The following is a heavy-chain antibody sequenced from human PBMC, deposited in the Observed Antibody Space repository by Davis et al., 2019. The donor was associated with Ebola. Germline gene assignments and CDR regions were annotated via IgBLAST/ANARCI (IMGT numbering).Heavy chain of an antibody. CDR3: ARDQWDTMVRGLIPYYGMDV. Sequence: SPNLPLPSPWFTYSCYVLHLVRQAPRKGLEWVALIPYHGSNTHYADPVKARFTIPRDNSNNTLYLQMNSLRAVGTAVYYCARDQWDTMVRGLIPYYGMDVWGQGTTVTVSS. CDR1: WFTYSCYV. D-gene: IGHD3-10*01. CDR2: IPYHGSNT. J-gene: IGHJ6*02. V-gene: IGHV3-30*03.